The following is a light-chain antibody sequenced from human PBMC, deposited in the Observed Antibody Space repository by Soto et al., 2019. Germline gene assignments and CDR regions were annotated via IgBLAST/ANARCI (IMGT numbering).Light chain of an antibody. CDR3: ASYTSSSTSVI. V-gene: IGLV1-40*01. CDR2: GNG. Sequence: QSVLTQPPSVSGAPGQRVTISCTGTSSNIGAGYEVHWYQQLPGTAPKLLVSGNGNRPSGVPDRMSASKSGTSASLAITGLQAEDEADYYCASYTSSSTSVIFGRGTKLTVL. CDR1: SSNIGAGYE. J-gene: IGLJ2*01.